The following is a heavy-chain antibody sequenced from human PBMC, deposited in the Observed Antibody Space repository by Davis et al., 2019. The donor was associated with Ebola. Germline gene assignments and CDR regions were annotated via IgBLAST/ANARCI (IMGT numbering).Heavy chain of an antibody. CDR3: ARAVGDGKLWFGGEGNWFDP. CDR2: IYYSGST. V-gene: IGHV4-30-4*01. Sequence: PSETLSLTCTVSGGSISSGDYYWSWIRQPPGKGLEWIGYIYYSGSTYYNPSLKSRVTISVDTSKNQFSLKLSSVTAADTAVYYCARAVGDGKLWFGGEGNWFDPWGQGTLVTVSS. J-gene: IGHJ5*02. CDR1: GGSISSGDYY. D-gene: IGHD3-10*01.